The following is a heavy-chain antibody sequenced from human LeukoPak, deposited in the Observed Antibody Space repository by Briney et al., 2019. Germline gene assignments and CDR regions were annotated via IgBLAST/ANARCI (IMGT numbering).Heavy chain of an antibody. CDR3: ARSYSNYFNWLDP. CDR1: GGTFSSYA. V-gene: IGHV1-69*01. CDR2: IIPIFGTA. D-gene: IGHD4-11*01. Sequence: SVKVSCKASGGTFSSYAISWVRQAPGQGLEWMGGIIPIFGTANYAQKFQGRVTITADESTSTAYMELSSLRSEDTAVYYCARSYSNYFNWLDPWGQGTLVTVSS. J-gene: IGHJ5*02.